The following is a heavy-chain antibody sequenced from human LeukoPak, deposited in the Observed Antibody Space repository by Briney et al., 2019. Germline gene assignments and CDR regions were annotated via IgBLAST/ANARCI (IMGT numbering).Heavy chain of an antibody. D-gene: IGHD3-16*01. CDR2: ISYLSSHV. J-gene: IGHJ4*02. CDR3: GRAFPPLRTSSAGDL. Sequence: GGSLRLSCSASGFSFSDYDMNWVRQAPGKGLEWVSSISYLSSHVYYGDSVKGRFSISRDNAKNSLYLQMNSLGAEDTAIYYCGRAFPPLRTSSAGDLWGQGILVTVSS. V-gene: IGHV3-21*01. CDR1: GFSFSDYD.